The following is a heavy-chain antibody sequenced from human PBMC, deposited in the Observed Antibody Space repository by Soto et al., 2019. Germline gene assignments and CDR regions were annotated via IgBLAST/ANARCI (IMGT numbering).Heavy chain of an antibody. CDR2: IYYTGTT. Sequence: QLQESGPGLVKPSETLSLTCTVSGASISSPTYYWGWLRQSPGKGLEWIGSIYYTGTTHYSPSLKTRVTLSVDTAKMQFSLSLTSVTAADTAIYYCGRQPNSPLAGDDWGQGTRVTVSS. D-gene: IGHD1-26*01. V-gene: IGHV4-39*01. J-gene: IGHJ4*02. CDR1: GASISSPTYY. CDR3: GRQPNSPLAGDD.